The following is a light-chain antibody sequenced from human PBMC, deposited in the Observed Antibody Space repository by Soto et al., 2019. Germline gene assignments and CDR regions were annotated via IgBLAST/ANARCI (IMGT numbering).Light chain of an antibody. CDR2: QIS. CDR3: MQASQLRT. J-gene: IGKJ1*01. Sequence: IVLTQTPLSSAVTPGQPASFSCGSSESLVHSDGKTYLGWLHLRPGQPPRLLIYQISKRPPGVPDRFSGSGAGTNFTLKISRVEPEDVGNFYCMQASQLRTFGQGTKVDIK. V-gene: IGKV2-24*01. CDR1: ESLVHSDGKTY.